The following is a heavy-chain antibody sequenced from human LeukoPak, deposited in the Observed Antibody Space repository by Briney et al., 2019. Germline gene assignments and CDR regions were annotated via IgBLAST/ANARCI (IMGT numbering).Heavy chain of an antibody. V-gene: IGHV1-69*05. J-gene: IGHJ6*03. CDR3: AREGGVLRYFDPRRHYYYYMDV. CDR2: IIPIFGTA. CDR1: GGTFSSYA. D-gene: IGHD3-9*01. Sequence: SVKVTCKSSGGTFSSYAFSWVRQAPGQGLEWMGRIIPIFGTANYAQTFQGRVTITTDESTSTAYMYLSSLRSEDTAVYYCAREGGVLRYFDPRRHYYYYMDVWGKGTTVTVSS.